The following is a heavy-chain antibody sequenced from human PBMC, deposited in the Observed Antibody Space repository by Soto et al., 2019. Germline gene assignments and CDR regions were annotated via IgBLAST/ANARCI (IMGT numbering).Heavy chain of an antibody. J-gene: IGHJ3*02. D-gene: IGHD6-13*01. CDR1: GGSFSGYY. Sequence: SETLSLTCAVYGGSFSGYYWSWIRQPPGKGLEWIGEINHSGSTNYNPSLKSRVTISVDTSKNQFSMKRSSVTAADTAVYYCARWPSSSWYGDDAFDIWGQGTMVTVSS. CDR3: ARWPSSSWYGDDAFDI. V-gene: IGHV4-34*01. CDR2: INHSGST.